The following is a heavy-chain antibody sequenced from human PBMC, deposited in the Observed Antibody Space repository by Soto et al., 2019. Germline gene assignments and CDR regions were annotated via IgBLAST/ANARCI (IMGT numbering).Heavy chain of an antibody. V-gene: IGHV4-31*03. D-gene: IGHD2-21*01. CDR2: IYVTGAV. CDR1: GAALNSGNYY. J-gene: IGHJ5*02. CDR3: ARLRIATNNYKWFDP. Sequence: SETLSLTCSVSGAALNSGNYYWSWIRQVPGKGLEWIGHIYVTGAVDYNPSLRDRITISQDTSERQFSLNLRLVTAADTAVYYCARLRIATNNYKWFDPWGQGTLVSVSS.